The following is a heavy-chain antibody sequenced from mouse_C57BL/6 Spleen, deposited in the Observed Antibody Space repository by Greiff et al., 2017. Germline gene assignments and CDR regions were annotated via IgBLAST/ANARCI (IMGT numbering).Heavy chain of an antibody. J-gene: IGHJ2*01. CDR1: GYTFTEYT. V-gene: IGHV1-62-2*01. Sequence: VQLQQSGAELVKPGASVKLSCKASGYTFTEYTIHWVKQRPGQGLEWIGWFYPGSGSIKYNEKFKDKATLTADKSSSTAYVELRRMTSEDSAVYVCARHEGSRCDSDLDYWGQGTTLTVSS. CDR3: ARHEGSRCDSDLDY. D-gene: IGHD2-12*01. CDR2: FYPGSGSI.